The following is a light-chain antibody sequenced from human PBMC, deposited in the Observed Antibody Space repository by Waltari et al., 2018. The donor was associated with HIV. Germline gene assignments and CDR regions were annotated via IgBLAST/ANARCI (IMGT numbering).Light chain of an antibody. CDR3: HQYYSLPFT. J-gene: IGKJ4*01. Sequence: ALSLGERATINCKSSQSVLYNSNNKNYLSWYQQKPGQSPKLLIYWASTRESGVSDRFSGSGSGTDFALTISSVQAEDVAIYYCHQYYSLPFTFGGGTKVEIK. CDR2: WAS. CDR1: QSVLYNSNNKNY. V-gene: IGKV4-1*01.